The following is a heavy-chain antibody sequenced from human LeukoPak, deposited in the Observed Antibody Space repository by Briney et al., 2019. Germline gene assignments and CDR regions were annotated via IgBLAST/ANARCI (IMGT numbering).Heavy chain of an antibody. CDR2: ISWNSGTI. CDR3: AKDLGYYGSGSYPSYYMDV. D-gene: IGHD3-10*01. V-gene: IGHV3-9*01. J-gene: IGHJ6*03. CDR1: GFTFDDYA. Sequence: PGRSLRLSCAASGFTFDDYAMHWVRQAPGKGLEWVSGISWNSGTIGYADSVKGRFTISRDNAKNSLYLQMNSLRAEDTAIYYCAKDLGYYGSGSYPSYYMDVWGKGTTVTISS.